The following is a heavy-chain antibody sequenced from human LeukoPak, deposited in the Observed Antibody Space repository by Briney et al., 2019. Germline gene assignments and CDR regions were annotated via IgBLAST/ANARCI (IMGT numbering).Heavy chain of an antibody. Sequence: ASVKVSCKVSGYTLTELSMHWVRQAPGKGLEWMGGFDPEDGETIYAQKFQGRVTMTEDTSTDTAYMELSSLRSEDTAVYYCATSVQRITMIVVYFDQWGQGTLVTVSS. CDR1: GYTLTELS. D-gene: IGHD3-22*01. CDR2: FDPEDGET. J-gene: IGHJ4*02. CDR3: ATSVQRITMIVVYFDQ. V-gene: IGHV1-24*01.